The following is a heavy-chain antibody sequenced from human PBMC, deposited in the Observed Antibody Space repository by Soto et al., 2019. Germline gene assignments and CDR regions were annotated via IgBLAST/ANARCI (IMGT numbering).Heavy chain of an antibody. CDR3: ARRWGEGRVDY. CDR1: GGSISSSNW. Sequence: PSETLSLTCAVSGGSISSSNWWSWVRQPPGKGLEWIGEIYHSGNTNYNPSLKSRVTMAVDNSRNQFSLKLSSVTAADTAVYYCARRWGEGRVDYWGQGTLVT. CDR2: IYHSGNT. V-gene: IGHV4-4*02. J-gene: IGHJ4*02. D-gene: IGHD3-10*01.